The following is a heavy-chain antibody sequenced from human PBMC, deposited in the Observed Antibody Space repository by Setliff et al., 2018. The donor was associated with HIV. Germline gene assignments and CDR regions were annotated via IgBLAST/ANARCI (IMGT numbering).Heavy chain of an antibody. V-gene: IGHV1-69*05. J-gene: IGHJ4*02. CDR2: IIPVFATP. Sequence: SVKVSCKASGGTFRSYAFTWVRQAPGQGLEWMGGIIPVFATPHYAQKFQGRVTITTDESTSTAYMDLSSLRSEDTAVYYCAREGQVVVTAKGFDYWGRGTLVTVSS. CDR1: GGTFRSYA. D-gene: IGHD2-15*01. CDR3: AREGQVVVTAKGFDY.